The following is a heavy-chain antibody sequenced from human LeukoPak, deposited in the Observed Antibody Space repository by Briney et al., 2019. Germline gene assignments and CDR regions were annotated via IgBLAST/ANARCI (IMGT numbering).Heavy chain of an antibody. CDR2: ILPIFGSA. Sequence: ASVKVSCKASGGTFSSYAISWVRQAPGQGLEWMGGILPIFGSANYAQKFQGRVTMTRDTSISTAYMELSRLRSDDTAVYYCASSDTAMVTGYWGQGTLVTVSS. CDR1: GGTFSSYA. V-gene: IGHV1-69*05. CDR3: ASSDTAMVTGY. J-gene: IGHJ4*02. D-gene: IGHD5-18*01.